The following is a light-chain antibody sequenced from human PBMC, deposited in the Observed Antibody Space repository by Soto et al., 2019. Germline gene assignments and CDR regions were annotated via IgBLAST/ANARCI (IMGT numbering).Light chain of an antibody. Sequence: QSVLTQPASVSGSPGQSITISCTGSGRDIGAYDYVSWYQQHPGDAPKLLIYGVKNRPSGVSYRFSASKSAFTASLTISGLQAEDEAHYYCSSYTTSYFDVFGPGTKVTVL. CDR3: SSYTTSYFDV. CDR1: GRDIGAYDY. V-gene: IGLV2-14*01. CDR2: GVK. J-gene: IGLJ1*01.